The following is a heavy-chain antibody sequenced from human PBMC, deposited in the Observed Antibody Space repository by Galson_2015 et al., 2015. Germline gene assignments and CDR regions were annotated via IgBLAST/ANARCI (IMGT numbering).Heavy chain of an antibody. D-gene: IGHD1-26*01. J-gene: IGHJ3*02. V-gene: IGHV3-33*01. CDR1: GFTFSGYG. CDR2: IWYDGSNK. CDR3: ARGGGARRAAFDI. Sequence: SLRLSCAASGFTFSGYGMHWVRQAPGKGLEWVAVIWYDGSNKYYADSVKGRFTISRDNSKNTLYLQMNSLRAEDTAVYYCARGGGARRAAFDIWGQGTMVTVSS.